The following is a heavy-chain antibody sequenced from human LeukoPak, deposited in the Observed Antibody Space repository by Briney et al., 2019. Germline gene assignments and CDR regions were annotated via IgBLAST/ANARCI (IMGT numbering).Heavy chain of an antibody. CDR2: ITPILCTA. D-gene: IGHD3-22*01. J-gene: IGHJ4*02. Sequence: SVKVSCKASGGTFSSYAISWVRQAPGQRLEWMGGITPILCTAHYAQKLQRRVTIPADESTSTAHMELSSLRSEDTAVYYGASGFHYDSSGYYYFYWGQGTLVTVSS. V-gene: IGHV1-69*01. CDR1: GGTFSSYA. CDR3: ASGFHYDSSGYYYFY.